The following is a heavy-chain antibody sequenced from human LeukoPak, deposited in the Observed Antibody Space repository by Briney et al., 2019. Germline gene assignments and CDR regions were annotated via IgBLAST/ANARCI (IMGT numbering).Heavy chain of an antibody. CDR3: ARGPWDYGGSSYYYYYGMDV. J-gene: IGHJ6*02. D-gene: IGHD4-23*01. CDR2: ISSSSSYI. V-gene: IGHV3-21*01. CDR1: GSTFSSYS. Sequence: GGSLRLSCAASGSTFSSYSMNWVRQAPGKGLEWVSSISSSSSYIYYADSVKGRFTISRDNAKNSLYLQMNSLRAEDTAVYYCARGPWDYGGSSYYYYYGMDVWGQGTTVTVSS.